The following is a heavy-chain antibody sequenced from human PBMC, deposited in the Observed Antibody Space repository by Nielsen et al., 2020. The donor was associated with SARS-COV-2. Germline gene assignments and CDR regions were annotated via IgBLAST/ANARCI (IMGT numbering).Heavy chain of an antibody. J-gene: IGHJ4*02. CDR3: ARAEMGTYYYGSGVPYYFDY. D-gene: IGHD3-10*01. V-gene: IGHV3-13*01. CDR2: IGTAGDT. Sequence: GESLKISCAASGFTFSSYDMHWVRQAPGKGLEWVSAIGTAGDTYYPGSVKGRFTISRENAKNSLYLQMNSLRAGDTAVYYCARAEMGTYYYGSGVPYYFDYWGQGTLVTVSS. CDR1: GFTFSSYD.